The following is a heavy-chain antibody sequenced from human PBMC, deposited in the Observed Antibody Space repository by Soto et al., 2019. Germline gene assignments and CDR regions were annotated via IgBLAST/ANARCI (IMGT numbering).Heavy chain of an antibody. CDR1: GFAFSNYW. CDR2: IHSDGAYA. J-gene: IGHJ4*02. D-gene: IGHD1-20*01. Sequence: EVQLVESGGGLVQPGGSLRLSCAASGFAFSNYWMHWVRQVPGKGLMWVSRIHSDGAYATYADSVKGRFTISRDNARNTLHLEMNSLGVEETAVYYCARFAVITAGDYWGQGALVTVSS. CDR3: ARFAVITAGDY. V-gene: IGHV3-74*01.